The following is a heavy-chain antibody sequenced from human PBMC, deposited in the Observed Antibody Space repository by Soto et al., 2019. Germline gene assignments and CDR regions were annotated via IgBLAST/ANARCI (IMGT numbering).Heavy chain of an antibody. CDR3: ARVPSPFDYYYAMDV. D-gene: IGHD3-16*01. CDR2: IFSSGTT. J-gene: IGHJ6*02. Sequence: SETLSLTCTVSGDSIRSGNKNWGWIRQPPGKGLEWVGYIFSSGTTHYNPSLKSRLTMSLDASQNPFSLKPNSLTDPATAVYSCARVPSPFDYYYAMDVWGQGTTVTVSS. V-gene: IGHV4-30-4*01. CDR1: GDSIRSGNKN.